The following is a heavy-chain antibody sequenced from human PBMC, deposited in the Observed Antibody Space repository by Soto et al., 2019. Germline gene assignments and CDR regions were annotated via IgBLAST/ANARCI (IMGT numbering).Heavy chain of an antibody. CDR3: AKDSSDYGDDRFDY. V-gene: IGHV3-30*18. J-gene: IGHJ4*02. CDR1: GFTFSSYG. D-gene: IGHD4-17*01. CDR2: ISYDGSNK. Sequence: GGSLRLSCAASGFTFSSYGMHWVRQAPGKGLEWVAVISYDGSNKYYADSVKGRFTISRDNSKNTLYLQMNSLRAEDTAVYYCAKDSSDYGDDRFDYWGQGTLVTVSS.